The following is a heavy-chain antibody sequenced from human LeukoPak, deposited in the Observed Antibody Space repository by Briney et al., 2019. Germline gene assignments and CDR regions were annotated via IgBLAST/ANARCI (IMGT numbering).Heavy chain of an antibody. CDR1: GGSFSGYY. D-gene: IGHD3-22*01. CDR2: IYYSGST. J-gene: IGHJ4*02. CDR3: ARRLYYGKTFDY. V-gene: IGHV4-34*01. Sequence: SETLSLTCAVYGGSFSGYYWSWIRQPPGKGLEWIGSIYYSGSTYYNPSLKSRVTISVDTSKNQFSLKLSSVTAADTAVYYCARRLYYGKTFDYWGQGTLVTVSS.